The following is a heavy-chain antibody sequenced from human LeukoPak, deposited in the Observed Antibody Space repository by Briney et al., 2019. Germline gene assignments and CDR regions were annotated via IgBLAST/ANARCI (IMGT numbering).Heavy chain of an antibody. J-gene: IGHJ3*02. V-gene: IGHV4-38-2*02. CDR2: ICQSGST. CDR3: ARGTVLGYSYGLGARGAFDI. Sequence: SETLSLTCTVSGNSISSGYYWGWIRQPPGKGLEWIGSICQSGSTNYNPSLKSRVTISVDTSKNQFSLKLSSVTAADTAVYYCARGTVLGYSYGLGARGAFDIWGQGTMVTVSS. CDR1: GNSISSGYY. D-gene: IGHD5-18*01.